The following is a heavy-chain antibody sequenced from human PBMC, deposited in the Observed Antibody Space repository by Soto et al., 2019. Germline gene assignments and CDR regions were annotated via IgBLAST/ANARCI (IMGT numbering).Heavy chain of an antibody. CDR2: ISDSGDTT. CDR3: AKDKPGTTXFDY. Sequence: PAGSLRLSCAASGFTISSYALTWVRQAPVKGLEWVSAISDSGDTTHYADSVKGRFTISRDTSKNTLYLQMNTLRAEDTAVYYGAKDKPGTTXFDYWGRGTLVTVSS. V-gene: IGHV3-23*01. J-gene: IGHJ4*02. CDR1: GFTISSYA. D-gene: IGHD1-1*01.